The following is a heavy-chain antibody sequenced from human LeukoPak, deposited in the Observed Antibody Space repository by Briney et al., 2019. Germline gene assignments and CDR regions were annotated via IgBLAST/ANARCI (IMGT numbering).Heavy chain of an antibody. CDR3: ARLLGSYGSPYYFDY. CDR1: GFTFSSYW. V-gene: IGHV3-7*01. CDR2: IKQDGSEK. D-gene: IGHD5-18*01. Sequence: PGVSLRLSCAASGFTFSSYWMSWVRQAPGKGLEWVANIKQDGSEKYYVDSVKGRFTISRDNAKNSLYLQMNSLRAEDTAVYYCARLLGSYGSPYYFDYWGQGTLVTVSS. J-gene: IGHJ4*02.